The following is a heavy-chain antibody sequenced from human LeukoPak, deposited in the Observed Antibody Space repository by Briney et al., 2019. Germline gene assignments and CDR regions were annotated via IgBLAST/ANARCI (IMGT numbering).Heavy chain of an antibody. D-gene: IGHD6-6*01. J-gene: IGHJ4*02. CDR1: GFTFSSYS. CDR3: ARKQQLVSSYFDY. CDR2: ISSISSTI. V-gene: IGHV3-48*04. Sequence: GGSLRLSCAASGFTFSSYSMNWVRQAPGKGLEWVSYISSISSTIYYADSVKGRFTISRDNAKNSLYLQMNSLRAEDTAVYYCARKQQLVSSYFDYWGQGTLVTVSS.